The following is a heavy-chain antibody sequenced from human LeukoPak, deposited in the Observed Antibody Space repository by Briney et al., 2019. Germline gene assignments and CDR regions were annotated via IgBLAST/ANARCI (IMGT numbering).Heavy chain of an antibody. CDR3: AGRLWRRDGYNLSAFDI. V-gene: IGHV4-59*11. Sequence: SETLSLTCTVSGDSISSHYWSWIRQPPGKGLEWIGYIYYSGSTNYNPSLKSRVTISVDTSKNQFSLKLSSVTAADTAVYYCAGRLWRRDGYNLSAFDIWGQGTMVTVSS. CDR1: GDSISSHY. D-gene: IGHD5-24*01. CDR2: IYYSGST. J-gene: IGHJ3*02.